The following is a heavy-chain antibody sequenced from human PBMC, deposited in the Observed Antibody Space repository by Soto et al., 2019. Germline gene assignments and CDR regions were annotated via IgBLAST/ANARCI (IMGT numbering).Heavy chain of an antibody. V-gene: IGHV3-48*02. CDR2: ISSTSTTV. D-gene: IGHD6-13*01. Sequence: ETLSLSCVASGLSFSSYNMNWVSQAPGKGLEWVSYISSTSTTVHNAGSVNGRFTISRDNANKSLFLQINSLRDEYTAVYYCAREISAAHFDYWGQGTQVTVSS. CDR3: AREISAAHFDY. CDR1: GLSFSSYN. J-gene: IGHJ4*02.